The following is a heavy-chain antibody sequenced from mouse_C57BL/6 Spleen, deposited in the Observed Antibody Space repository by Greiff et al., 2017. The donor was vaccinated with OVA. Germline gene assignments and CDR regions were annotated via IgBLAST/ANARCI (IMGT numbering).Heavy chain of an antibody. Sequence: EVKLVESGGGLVKPGGSLKLSCAASGFTFSDYGMHWVRQAPEKGLEWVAYISSGSSTIYYADTVKGRFTISRDNAKNTLFLQMTSLRSEDTAMYYCDRRNYYGSSYIFDYWGQGTTLTVSS. J-gene: IGHJ2*01. CDR1: GFTFSDYG. D-gene: IGHD1-1*01. V-gene: IGHV5-17*01. CDR2: ISSGSSTI. CDR3: DRRNYYGSSYIFDY.